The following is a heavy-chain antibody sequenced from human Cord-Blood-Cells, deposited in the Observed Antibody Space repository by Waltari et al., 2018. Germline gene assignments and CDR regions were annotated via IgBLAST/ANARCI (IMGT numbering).Heavy chain of an antibody. CDR1: GYTFTGHY. CDR2: INPNSGGT. Sequence: QVQLVQSGAEVKKPGASVKVSCKASGYTFTGHYMHWVRQAPVQGLEWMGWINPNSGGTNYAQKFQGRVTMTRDTSISTAYKELSRLRSDDTAVYYCARDRFAWGRMSSDDAFDIWGQGTMVTVSS. J-gene: IGHJ3*02. D-gene: IGHD7-27*01. V-gene: IGHV1-2*02. CDR3: ARDRFAWGRMSSDDAFDI.